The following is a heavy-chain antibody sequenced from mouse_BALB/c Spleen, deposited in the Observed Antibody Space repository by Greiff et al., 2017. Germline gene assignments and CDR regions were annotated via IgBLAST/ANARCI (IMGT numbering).Heavy chain of an antibody. CDR3: ARWLPTRGYAMDY. D-gene: IGHD2-2*01. CDR1: GFTFSSFG. V-gene: IGHV5-17*02. J-gene: IGHJ4*01. CDR2: ISSGSSTI. Sequence: EVKLQESGGGLVQPGGSRKLSCAASGFTFSSFGMHWVRQAPEKGLEWVAYISSGSSTIYYADTVKGRFTISRDNPKNTLFLQMTSLRSEDTAMYYCARWLPTRGYAMDYWGQGTSVTVSS.